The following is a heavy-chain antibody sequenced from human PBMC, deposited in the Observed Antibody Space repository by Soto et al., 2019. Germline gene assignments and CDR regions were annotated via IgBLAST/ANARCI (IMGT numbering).Heavy chain of an antibody. CDR2: IIPIFGTA. J-gene: IGHJ6*01. CDR3: ARIDGGNYFYYYYGMDV. CDR1: GGTFSSYA. Sequence: QVQRVQSGAEVKKPGSSVNVSCKASGGTFSSYAISWVRQAPGQGLEWMGGIIPIFGTANYAQKFQGRVTITADESTSTAYMELSSLRSEDTAGYYCARIDGGNYFYYYYGMDVWGQGTTVTVSS. D-gene: IGHD4-4*01. V-gene: IGHV1-69*01.